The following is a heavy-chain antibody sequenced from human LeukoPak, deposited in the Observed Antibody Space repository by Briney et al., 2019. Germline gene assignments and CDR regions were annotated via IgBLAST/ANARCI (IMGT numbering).Heavy chain of an antibody. CDR2: ISSSSSYI. D-gene: IGHD3-22*01. V-gene: IGHV3-21*01. J-gene: IGHJ4*02. CDR3: ARVPSHYYDSSGYNYYFDY. CDR1: GFTFSSYS. Sequence: GGSLRLSCAASGFTFSSYSMNWVRQAPGKGLEWVPSISSSSSYIYYADSVKGRFTISRDNAKNSLYLQMNSLRAEDTAVYYCARVPSHYYDSSGYNYYFDYWGQGTLVTVSS.